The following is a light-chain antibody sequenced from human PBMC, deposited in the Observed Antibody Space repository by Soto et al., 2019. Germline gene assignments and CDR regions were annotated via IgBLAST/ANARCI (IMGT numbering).Light chain of an antibody. V-gene: IGLV2-14*01. Sequence: QSALTQPPSASGSPGQSVTISCTGTSSDIGGYNSVSWYQQHPGKAPRLMIYEVSNRPSGVSNRFSGSKSDNTASLTISGLQAEDEADYYCSSYTSSSTLVVFGGGTKLTVL. CDR2: EVS. CDR1: SSDIGGYNS. J-gene: IGLJ2*01. CDR3: SSYTSSSTLVV.